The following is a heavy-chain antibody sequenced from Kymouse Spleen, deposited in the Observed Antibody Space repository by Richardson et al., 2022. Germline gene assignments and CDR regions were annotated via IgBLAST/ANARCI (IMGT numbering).Heavy chain of an antibody. CDR2: IYYSGST. CDR3: ARGVAGHWYFDL. J-gene: IGHJ2*01. Sequence: QLQLQESGPGLVKPSETLSLTCTVSGGSISSSSYYWGWIRQPPGKGLEWIGSIYYSGSTYYNPSLKSRVTISVDTSKNQFSLKLSSVTAADTAVYYCARGVAGHWYFDLWGRGTLVTVSS. V-gene: IGHV4-39*01. CDR1: GGSISSSSYY. D-gene: IGHD6-19*01.